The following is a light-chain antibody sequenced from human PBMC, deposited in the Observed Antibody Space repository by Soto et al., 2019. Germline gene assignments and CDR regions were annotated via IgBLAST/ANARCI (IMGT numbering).Light chain of an antibody. J-gene: IGLJ1*01. CDR3: SSYTSRSPLGV. CDR2: DVS. V-gene: IGLV2-14*01. CDR1: NSEFGGKNY. Sequence: QSVLTQAAPLSGAPWQSITISRTGTNSEFGGKNYVPWYQQHPGKPPKLMIYDVSNRPSGFSNRFSGSKSGNTASLTIFGLQAEDEADYYCSSYTSRSPLGVSETGTKVTVL.